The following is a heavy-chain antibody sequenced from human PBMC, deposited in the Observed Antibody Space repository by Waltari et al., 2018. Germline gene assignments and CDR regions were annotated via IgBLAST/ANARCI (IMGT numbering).Heavy chain of an antibody. D-gene: IGHD4-17*01. V-gene: IGHV3-64*07. Sequence: EVQLVESGGGLVQPGGSLRLSCAASGFTFSSYAMHWVRQAPGKGLEYVSAISSNGGSTYYADAVKGRFTISRDNSKNTLYLQMGSLRAEDMAVYYCAREGAATVTTGGVFDYWGQGTLVIVSS. CDR1: GFTFSSYA. CDR2: ISSNGGST. J-gene: IGHJ4*02. CDR3: AREGAATVTTGGVFDY.